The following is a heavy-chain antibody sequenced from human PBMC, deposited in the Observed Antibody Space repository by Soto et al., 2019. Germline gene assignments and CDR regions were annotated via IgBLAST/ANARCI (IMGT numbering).Heavy chain of an antibody. D-gene: IGHD4-17*01. CDR1: GFTFSTCT. CDR2: VSYDGSNK. V-gene: IGHV3-30-3*01. CDR3: ARDLGGDNDL. J-gene: IGHJ2*01. Sequence: QVQLVESGGGVVQPGRSLRLSCAASGFTFSTCTMHWVRQAPGKGLEWVALVSYDGSNKYYEDSVKGRFTISRDNTKNTLYLQMNSLRAEDTAMYYCARDLGGDNDLWGRGTLVTVSS.